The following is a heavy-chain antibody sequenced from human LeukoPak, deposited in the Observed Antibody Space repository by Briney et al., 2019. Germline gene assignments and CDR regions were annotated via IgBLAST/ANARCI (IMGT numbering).Heavy chain of an antibody. V-gene: IGHV1-24*01. CDR2: FDTEDAEK. CDR1: GYALSELS. CDR3: ARDRGYSNSWPIDAFEI. Sequence: ASVKVSCKVSGYALSELSMHWVRQAPGEGLEWMGGFDTEDAEKMYAQKFQGRVTMTEDTSTDTAYMELRSLRSDDTAVYYCARDRGYSNSWPIDAFEIWGQGTMVTVSS. D-gene: IGHD6-13*01. J-gene: IGHJ3*02.